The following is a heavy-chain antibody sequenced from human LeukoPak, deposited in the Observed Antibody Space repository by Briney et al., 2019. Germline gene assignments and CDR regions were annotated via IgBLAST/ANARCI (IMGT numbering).Heavy chain of an antibody. V-gene: IGHV3-33*06. CDR2: IWYDGSNK. J-gene: IGHJ4*02. CDR1: GFTFSSYG. D-gene: IGHD6-6*01. Sequence: GGSLRLSCAASGFTFSSYGMHWVRQAPGKGLEWVAIIWYDGSNKYYADSVKGRFTISRDNSKNTLYLQMNSLRAEDTAVYYCAKGSEYSSSVFDYWGQGTLVTVSS. CDR3: AKGSEYSSSVFDY.